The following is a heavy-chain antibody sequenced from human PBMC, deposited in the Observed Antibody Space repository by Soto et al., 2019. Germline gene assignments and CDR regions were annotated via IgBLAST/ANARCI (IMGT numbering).Heavy chain of an antibody. CDR2: IYYSGST. Sequence: SGTLSLTCAFPGGSISSSSYYWGWIRQPPGKGLEWIGSIYYSGSTYYNPSLKSRVTISVDTSKNQFSLKLSSVTAADTAVYYCARPTDSSSWDKFDYWGQGTLVTVSS. CDR3: ARPTDSSSWDKFDY. CDR1: GGSISSSSYY. J-gene: IGHJ4*02. D-gene: IGHD6-13*01. V-gene: IGHV4-39*01.